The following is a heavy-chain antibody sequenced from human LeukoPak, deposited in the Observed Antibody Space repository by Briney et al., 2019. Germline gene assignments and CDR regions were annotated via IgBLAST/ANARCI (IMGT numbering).Heavy chain of an antibody. CDR2: IYHSGST. CDR3: ARRLPVDYGDYWYFDL. D-gene: IGHD4-17*01. CDR1: GGSISSGGYY. V-gene: IGHV4-30-2*01. J-gene: IGHJ2*01. Sequence: SQTLSLTCTVSGGSISSGGYYWSWIWQPPGKGLEWIGYIYHSGSTYYNPSLKSRVTISVDTSKNQFSLKLSSVTAADTAVYYCARRLPVDYGDYWYFDLWGRGTLVTVSS.